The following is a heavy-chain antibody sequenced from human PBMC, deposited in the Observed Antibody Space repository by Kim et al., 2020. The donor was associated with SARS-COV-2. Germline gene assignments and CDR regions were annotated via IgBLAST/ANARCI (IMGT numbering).Heavy chain of an antibody. D-gene: IGHD3-22*01. CDR2: ISYDGSNK. V-gene: IGHV3-30-3*01. CDR3: ARGITYYYDSSGYYAY. CDR1: GFTFSSYA. J-gene: IGHJ4*02. Sequence: GGSLRLSCAASGFTFSSYAMHWVRQAPGKGLEWVAVISYDGSNKYYADSVKGRFTISRDNSKNTLYLQMNSLRAEDTAVYYCARGITYYYDSSGYYAYWGQGTLVTVSS.